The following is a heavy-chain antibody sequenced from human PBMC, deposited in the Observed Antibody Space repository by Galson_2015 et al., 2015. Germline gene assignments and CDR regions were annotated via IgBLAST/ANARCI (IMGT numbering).Heavy chain of an antibody. V-gene: IGHV1-18*01. CDR2: VSPYNGRT. Sequence: SVKVSCKASGYVFTSYAITWVRQAPGQGLEWVGWVSPYNGRTNFAQKFQGRVTITTNTPTTTAYLQLRRLTSADTAVYYCVRSGSSSWSVDFDTWGQGALVTVSA. D-gene: IGHD6-13*01. CDR3: VRSGSSSWSVDFDT. CDR1: GYVFTSYA. J-gene: IGHJ4*02.